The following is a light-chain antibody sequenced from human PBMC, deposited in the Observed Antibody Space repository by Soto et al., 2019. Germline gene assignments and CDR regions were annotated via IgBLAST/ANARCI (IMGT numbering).Light chain of an antibody. CDR2: GAS. J-gene: IGKJ1*01. Sequence: RVMTQSPATLSLSPGERATLSCRASQSVSTNVAWYQQKPGQAPRLLIYGASTRATDITARFSGSGSGTDVTLTISSLQSEDFAVYYCQQYDNWPPWTFGQGTKVEVK. V-gene: IGKV3-15*01. CDR1: QSVSTN. CDR3: QQYDNWPPWT.